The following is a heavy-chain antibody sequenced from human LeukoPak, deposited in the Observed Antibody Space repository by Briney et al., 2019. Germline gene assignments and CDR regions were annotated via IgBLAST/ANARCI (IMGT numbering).Heavy chain of an antibody. D-gene: IGHD5-18*01. CDR3: AKGAGGFSYYNWFDP. V-gene: IGHV4-39*07. CDR2: IYYTGNT. CDR1: GVSISSSYSY. Sequence: SETLSLTCTVSGVSISSSYSYWGWIRQPPGMGLEWIGSIYYTGNTYYNASLKGQVSISIDTSKNQFSLKLTSVTAADTAIYYCAKGAGGFSYYNWFDPWGQGTLVTVSS. J-gene: IGHJ5*02.